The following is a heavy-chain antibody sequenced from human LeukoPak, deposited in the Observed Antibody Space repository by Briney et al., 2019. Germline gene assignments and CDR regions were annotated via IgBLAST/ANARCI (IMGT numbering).Heavy chain of an antibody. D-gene: IGHD6-13*01. V-gene: IGHV3-48*04. CDR2: ISSSSSTI. J-gene: IGHJ6*02. CDR3: ASQNTHSSSWYRGYYYYGMDV. Sequence: GGSLRLSCAASGFTFSSYSMNWVRQAPGKGLEWVSCISSSSSTIYYADSVKGRFTISRDNAKNSLYLQMNSLRAEDTAVYYCASQNTHSSSWYRGYYYYGMDVWGQGTTVTVSS. CDR1: GFTFSSYS.